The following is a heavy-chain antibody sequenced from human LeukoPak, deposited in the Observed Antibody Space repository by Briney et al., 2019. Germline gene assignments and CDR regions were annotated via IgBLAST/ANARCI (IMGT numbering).Heavy chain of an antibody. CDR1: GGTFSGYF. D-gene: IGHD3-10*01. CDR3: ARGSDGSENSYRNWFDP. Sequence: PSETLSLTCAVYGGTFSGYFWSWVRQPPGKGLELIGEINHSGSPNYNPSPKSRVTISVDTSKNQFSLKVNSVTAADTAVYYCARGSDGSENSYRNWFDPWGQGTLVTVSS. J-gene: IGHJ5*02. V-gene: IGHV4-34*01. CDR2: INHSGSP.